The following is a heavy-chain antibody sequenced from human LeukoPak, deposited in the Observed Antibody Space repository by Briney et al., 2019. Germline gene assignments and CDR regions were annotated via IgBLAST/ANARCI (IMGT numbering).Heavy chain of an antibody. CDR2: TYQRSKWYN. D-gene: IGHD6-19*01. J-gene: IGHJ4*02. V-gene: IGHV6-1*01. CDR1: GDGVSSNSAA. Sequence: SQTLSLTCAISGDGVSSNSAAWIWIRQSPSRGLEWLGRTYQRSKWYNDYAVSVKSRITINPDISKNQFSLQLNPVTPEDTAVYYCARSPSPYSSGWYFDYWGQGTLVTVSS. CDR3: ARSPSPYSSGWYFDY.